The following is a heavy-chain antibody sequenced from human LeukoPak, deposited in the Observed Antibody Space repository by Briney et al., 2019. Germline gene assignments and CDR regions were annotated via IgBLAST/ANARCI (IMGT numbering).Heavy chain of an antibody. Sequence: PGGSLRLSCAASGFTFSNAWMSWVRQAPGKGLEWVGRIKCKTDGGTTDYAAPVKGRFTISRDDSKNTLYLQMNSLKTEDTAVYYCTTAPSYGDYLDYWGQVTLVTVSS. CDR3: TTAPSYGDYLDY. J-gene: IGHJ4*02. D-gene: IGHD3-16*01. CDR1: GFTFSNAW. V-gene: IGHV3-15*01. CDR2: IKCKTDGGTT.